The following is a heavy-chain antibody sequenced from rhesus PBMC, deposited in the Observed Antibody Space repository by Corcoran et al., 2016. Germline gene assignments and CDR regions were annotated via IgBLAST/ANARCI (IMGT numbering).Heavy chain of an antibody. CDR2: TTYSGRT. CDR3: ARVLIAAAGRTIFDY. J-gene: IGHJ4*01. V-gene: IGHV4-122*02. Sequence: QVQLQESSQGLVKPSETLSLTCAVSGGAISSGYYYWSWLRQPPGKGLEWIGYTTYSGRTSSSPSLKSRVTMSRVTAKNQFGRKLICVTAADTAVYYCARVLIAAAGRTIFDYWGQGVLVTVSS. CDR1: GGAISSGYYY. D-gene: IGHD6S26*01.